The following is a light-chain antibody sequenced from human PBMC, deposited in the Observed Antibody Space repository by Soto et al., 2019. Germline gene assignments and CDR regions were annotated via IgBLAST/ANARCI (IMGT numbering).Light chain of an antibody. CDR3: QQYGSSPPWT. V-gene: IGKV3-20*01. J-gene: IGKJ1*01. CDR1: QSVSSSY. CDR2: GAS. Sequence: VWTQAPVTLSVCPGERATLSCRASQSVSSSYLAWYQQKPGQAPRLVIYGASSRATGIPDRFSGSVSGTGFTLTISRLEPADFAVYYCQQYGSSPPWTFGQGTKVDIK.